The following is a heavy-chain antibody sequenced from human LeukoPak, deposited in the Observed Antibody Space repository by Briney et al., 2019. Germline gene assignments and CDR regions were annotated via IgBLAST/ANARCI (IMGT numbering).Heavy chain of an antibody. CDR1: GGSISSGDYY. CDR2: IYYSGST. CDR3: ARGRYGWLPFDY. J-gene: IGHJ4*02. D-gene: IGHD3-16*01. Sequence: SETLSLTCTVSGGSISSGDYYWSWIRQPPGKGLEWIGYIYYSGSTNYNPSLKSRVTISVDTSKNQFTLKLSSVTAAGTAVYYCARGRYGWLPFDYWGQGTLVTVSS. V-gene: IGHV4-61*08.